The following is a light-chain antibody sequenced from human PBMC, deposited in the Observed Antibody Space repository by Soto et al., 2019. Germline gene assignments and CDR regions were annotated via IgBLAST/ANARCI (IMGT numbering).Light chain of an antibody. V-gene: IGLV2-14*01. CDR1: SSDVGGYNY. CDR3: SSYTSSSTYV. CDR2: EVS. Sequence: QSALTQPASVSVSPGQSITISCTGTSSDVGGYNYVSWSQQHPGKAPQLMISEVSNRPSGVSNRFSGSKSGNTASLTIAGLQAEDEADYYCSSYTSSSTYVFGTGTKLTV. J-gene: IGLJ1*01.